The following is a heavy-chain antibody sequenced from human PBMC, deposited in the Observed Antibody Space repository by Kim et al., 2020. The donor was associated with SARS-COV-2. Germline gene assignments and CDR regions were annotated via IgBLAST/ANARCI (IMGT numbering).Heavy chain of an antibody. V-gene: IGHV3-11*01. CDR2: ISSSGSPI. D-gene: IGHD5-12*01. Sequence: GGSLRLSCAASGFTFSDDYMSWIRQAPGKGLEWVSYISSSGSPIYYADSVKGRFTISRDNAKNSLYLQMNSLRAEDTAVYYCARGRDGYNDYWGQGTLVTVSS. J-gene: IGHJ4*02. CDR3: ARGRDGYNDY. CDR1: GFTFSDDY.